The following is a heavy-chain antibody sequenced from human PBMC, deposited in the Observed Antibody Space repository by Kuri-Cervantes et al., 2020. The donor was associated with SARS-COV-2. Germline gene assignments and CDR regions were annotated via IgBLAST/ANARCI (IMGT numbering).Heavy chain of an antibody. D-gene: IGHD4-17*01. V-gene: IGHV4-59*01. CDR1: GGSISSYY. Sequence: GSLRLSCTVSGGSISSYYWSWIRQPPGKGLEWIGYIYYSGSTNYNPSLKSRVTISVDTSKNQFSLKLSSVSAADTAVYYCARGGYGDYLSWGQGTLVTVSS. CDR2: IYYSGST. CDR3: ARGGYGDYLS. J-gene: IGHJ5*02.